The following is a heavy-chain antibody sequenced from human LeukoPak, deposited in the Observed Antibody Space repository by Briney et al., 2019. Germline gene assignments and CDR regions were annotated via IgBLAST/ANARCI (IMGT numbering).Heavy chain of an antibody. Sequence: ASVKVSCKASGYTFTSYGISWVRQAPGQGLEWMGWISAHNGNTNYAQKLQGRVTMTTDTSTSTAYMELRSLRSDDTAVYYCARSYSDSWLYYMDVWGKGTTVTISS. CDR1: GYTFTSYG. D-gene: IGHD6-13*01. CDR2: ISAHNGNT. J-gene: IGHJ6*03. CDR3: ARSYSDSWLYYMDV. V-gene: IGHV1-18*01.